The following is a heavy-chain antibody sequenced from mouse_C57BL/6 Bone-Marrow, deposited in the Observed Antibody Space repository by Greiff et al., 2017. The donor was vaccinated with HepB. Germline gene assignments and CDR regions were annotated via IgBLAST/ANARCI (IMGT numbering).Heavy chain of an antibody. Sequence: QVQLQQPGAELVKPGASVKMSCKASGYTFTSYWITWVKQRPGQGLEWIGDIYPGSGSTNYNEKFKSKATLTVDTSSSTAYMQLSSLTSEDSAVYYCASPRWLLRRGYAMDYWGQGTSVTVSS. J-gene: IGHJ4*01. D-gene: IGHD2-3*01. CDR2: IYPGSGST. CDR3: ASPRWLLRRGYAMDY. CDR1: GYTFTSYW. V-gene: IGHV1-55*01.